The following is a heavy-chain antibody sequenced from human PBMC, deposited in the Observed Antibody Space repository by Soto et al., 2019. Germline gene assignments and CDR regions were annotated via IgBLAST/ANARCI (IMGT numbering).Heavy chain of an antibody. CDR2: IRNQSYQETT. D-gene: IGHD2-8*01. J-gene: IGHJ4*02. CDR1: ACLSEAFA. V-gene: IGHV3-49*03. CDR3: SGADSTDSVYFSLY. Sequence: GESLRPPWTGSACLSEAFAILGCRQVLGKRQEWVGLIRNQSYQETTEYAAAVKGRFTISRDTSNGIAYLQMKSLTIEDSAVYYCSGADSTDSVYFSLYWGQG.